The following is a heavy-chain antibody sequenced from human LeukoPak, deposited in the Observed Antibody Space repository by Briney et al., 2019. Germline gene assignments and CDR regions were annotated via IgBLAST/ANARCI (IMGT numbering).Heavy chain of an antibody. CDR2: ISSSSSYI. Sequence: GRSLRLSCAASGFTFSSYSMNWVRQAPGRGLEWVSSISSSSSYIYYADSVKGRFTISRDNAKNSLYLQMNSLRAEDTAVYYCARGSIAVAAAFDIWGQGTMVTVSS. CDR1: GFTFSSYS. J-gene: IGHJ3*02. V-gene: IGHV3-21*01. D-gene: IGHD6-19*01. CDR3: ARGSIAVAAAFDI.